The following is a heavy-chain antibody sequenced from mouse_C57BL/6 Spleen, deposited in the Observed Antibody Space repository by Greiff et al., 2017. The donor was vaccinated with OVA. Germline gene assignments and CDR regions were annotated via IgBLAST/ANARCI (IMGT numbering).Heavy chain of an antibody. Sequence: EVMLVESGAELVRPGASVKLSCTASGFNIKDDYMHWVKQRPEQGLEWIGWIDPENGDTEYASKFQGKATITADTSSNTAYLQLSSLTSEDTAVYYCTTTYSNYRYAMDYWGQGTSVTVSS. D-gene: IGHD2-5*01. CDR3: TTTYSNYRYAMDY. CDR2: IDPENGDT. CDR1: GFNIKDDY. V-gene: IGHV14-4*01. J-gene: IGHJ4*01.